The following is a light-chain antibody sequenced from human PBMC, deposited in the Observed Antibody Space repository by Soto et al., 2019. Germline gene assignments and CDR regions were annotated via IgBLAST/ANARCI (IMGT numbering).Light chain of an antibody. CDR2: GAS. V-gene: IGKV4-1*01. CDR3: QQYYGTPRT. CDR1: QSVLYSSNNKNY. Sequence: DIVMTQSPDSLAVSLGGWATINCKSSQSVLYSSNNKNYLAWYQQKPGQPPKLLIYGASTRESGVPDRFSGSWSGTDFTLTISRLQAEDVAVYYYQQYYGTPRTFGQGTKVEIK. J-gene: IGKJ1*01.